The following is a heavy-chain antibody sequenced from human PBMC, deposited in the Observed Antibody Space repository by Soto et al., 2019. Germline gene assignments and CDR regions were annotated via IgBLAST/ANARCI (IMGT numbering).Heavy chain of an antibody. CDR3: AHGPGTYSFDN. D-gene: IGHD3-10*01. CDR2: IYHSGST. J-gene: IGHJ4*02. CDR1: GGSISSGGYS. Sequence: QLQLQESGSGLVKPSQTLSLTCAVSGGSISSGGYSWSWIRQPPGKGLDWIGYIYHSGSTYYNPSLKSRVTISVDTSKTQFSLRLSSVTAADTAVYYCAHGPGTYSFDNWGQGTLVTVSS. V-gene: IGHV4-30-2*02.